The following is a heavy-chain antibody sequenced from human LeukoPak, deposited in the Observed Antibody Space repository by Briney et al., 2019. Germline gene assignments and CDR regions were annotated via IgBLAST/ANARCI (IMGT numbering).Heavy chain of an antibody. CDR2: INPNSGGT. CDR1: GYTFTGYY. Sequence: ASVKVSCKASGYTFTGYYMHWVRQAPGQGLEWMGWINPNSGGTNYAQKFQGRVTMTRDTSISTAYMELSRLRSDDTAVYYCARVTMVRGVPFDYWGQGTLVTVSS. CDR3: ARVTMVRGVPFDY. J-gene: IGHJ4*02. V-gene: IGHV1-2*02. D-gene: IGHD3-10*01.